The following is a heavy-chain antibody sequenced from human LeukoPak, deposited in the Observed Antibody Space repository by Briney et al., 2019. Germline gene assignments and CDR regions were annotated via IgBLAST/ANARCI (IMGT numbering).Heavy chain of an antibody. V-gene: IGHV3-23*01. Sequence: GGSLRLSCAASGFTFSNYAMNWVRQAPGKGLEWVSIISGSVVATYYAESVKGRFTISRDNSKNTLYLQMNSLRAEDTAVYYCAKGTTIFLRYFDYWGQGTLVTVSS. CDR3: AKGTTIFLRYFDY. D-gene: IGHD2/OR15-2a*01. CDR2: ISGSVVAT. CDR1: GFTFSNYA. J-gene: IGHJ4*02.